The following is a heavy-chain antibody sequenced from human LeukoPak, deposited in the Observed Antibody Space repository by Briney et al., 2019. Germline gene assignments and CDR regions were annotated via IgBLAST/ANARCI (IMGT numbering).Heavy chain of an antibody. V-gene: IGHV3-74*01. D-gene: IGHD4-17*01. J-gene: IGHJ6*02. Sequence: GGSLRLSCAASGFTFSSYWMHWVRQAPGKGLVWVSRINSDGSSASYADSVKGRFTISRDDAKNTLYLQMNSLRAEDTAVYYCARDLSDYGDAYYYGMDVWGQGTTVTVSS. CDR1: GFTFSSYW. CDR2: INSDGSSA. CDR3: ARDLSDYGDAYYYGMDV.